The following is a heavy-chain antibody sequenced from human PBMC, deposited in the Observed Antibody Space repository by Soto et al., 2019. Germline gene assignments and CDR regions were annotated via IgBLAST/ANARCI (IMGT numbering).Heavy chain of an antibody. CDR1: GGTFSTYA. V-gene: IGHV1-69*01. D-gene: IGHD6-19*01. Sequence: QVQLEQSGGEVKQPGSSVRVSCKTSGGTFSTYAINWVRQAPGQGLEWMGAIIPLFGTADYSQKFQGRVTITEDESTSTAYMELSSLRFDDTAVYFCARTKGNYSSGYYYFDFWGQGTLVTVSS. CDR2: IIPLFGTA. CDR3: ARTKGNYSSGYYYFDF. J-gene: IGHJ4*02.